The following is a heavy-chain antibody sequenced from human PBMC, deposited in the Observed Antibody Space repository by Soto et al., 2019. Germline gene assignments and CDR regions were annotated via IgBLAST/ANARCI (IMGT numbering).Heavy chain of an antibody. J-gene: IGHJ4*02. CDR3: TRGPRPISTGTGAY. V-gene: IGHV3-74*01. CDR1: GFIFKMYW. Sequence: PGGCLRLSCAASGFIFKMYWMHWVRQSPGKGLVWISRIYNDGTYSDYADSVRGRFTISRDNVNDTLYLQMNNLRAEDSGLYYCTRGPRPISTGTGAYWGQGTQVTVSS. CDR2: IYNDGTYS. D-gene: IGHD3-10*01.